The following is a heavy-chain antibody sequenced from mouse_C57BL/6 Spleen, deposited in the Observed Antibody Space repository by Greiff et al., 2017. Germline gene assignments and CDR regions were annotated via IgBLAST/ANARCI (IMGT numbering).Heavy chain of an antibody. J-gene: IGHJ3*01. CDR1: GYTFTSYW. D-gene: IGHD2-4*01. V-gene: IGHV1-64*01. Sequence: QVQLQQPGAELVKPGASVKLSCKASGYTFTSYWMHWVKQRPGQGLEWIGMIHPNRGSTNYNEKFKSKATLTVDKSSSTAYMQLSSLTSEDSAVYYCARGGFGDYAWFAYWGQGTLVTVSA. CDR2: IHPNRGST. CDR3: ARGGFGDYAWFAY.